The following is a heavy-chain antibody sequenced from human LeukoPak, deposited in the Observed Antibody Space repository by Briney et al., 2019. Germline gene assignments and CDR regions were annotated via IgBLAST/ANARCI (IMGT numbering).Heavy chain of an antibody. D-gene: IGHD3-16*01. CDR2: LNHSGST. Sequence: PSETLSLTCAVYGGSFSGYYWSWIRQPPGKGLEWIGELNHSGSTNYNPSLKSRVTISVDTSKNQFSLKLSSVTAADTAVYYCARLGANTDVWGKGTTVTVSS. V-gene: IGHV4-34*01. CDR3: ARLGANTDV. J-gene: IGHJ6*04. CDR1: GGSFSGYY.